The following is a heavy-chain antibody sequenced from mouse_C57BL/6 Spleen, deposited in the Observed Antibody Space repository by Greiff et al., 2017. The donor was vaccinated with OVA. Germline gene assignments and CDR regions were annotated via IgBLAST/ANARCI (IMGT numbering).Heavy chain of an antibody. J-gene: IGHJ4*01. CDR3: ARESTGSYYARDY. CDR2: IHPNSGST. V-gene: IGHV1-64*01. Sequence: QVQLQQSGAELVKPGASVKLSCKASGYTFTSYWMHWVKQRPGQGLAWIGMIHPNSGSTNYNEKFKSKATLTVDKSSSTAYMQLSSLTSEDSAVYDCARESTGSYYARDYWGQGTSVTVSS. D-gene: IGHD4-1*01. CDR1: GYTFTSYW.